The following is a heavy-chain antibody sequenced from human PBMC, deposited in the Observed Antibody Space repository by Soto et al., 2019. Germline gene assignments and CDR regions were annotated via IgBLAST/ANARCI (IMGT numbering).Heavy chain of an antibody. V-gene: IGHV3-11*06. Sequence: QVQLVESGGGLVKPGGSLRLSCAASGLTFSDYYMSWVRQAPGKGLEWVSYFTSSGGYTKYADSVQGRFTSSRDNAKNSLYLQMISVRAEDTAVYDCARELDGIDFWGQGTTVTVSS. CDR1: GLTFSDYY. CDR3: ARELDGIDF. CDR2: FTSSGGYT. J-gene: IGHJ6*02.